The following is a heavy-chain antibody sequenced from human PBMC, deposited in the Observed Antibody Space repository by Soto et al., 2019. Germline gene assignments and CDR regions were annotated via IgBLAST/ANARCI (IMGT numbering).Heavy chain of an antibody. CDR2: IYHSGST. D-gene: IGHD6-13*01. CDR3: ARGGSSSWYVLIDY. V-gene: IGHV4-30-2*01. J-gene: IGHJ4*02. Sequence: QLQLQESGSGLVKPSQTLSLTCAVSGGSISSGGYSWSWIRQPPGKGLEWIGYIYHSGSTYYNPSLKRRVTVSVDRSKNQFSLKVSSVTAAVTAVDYCARGGSSSWYVLIDYWGQGTLVTVSS. CDR1: GGSISSGGYS.